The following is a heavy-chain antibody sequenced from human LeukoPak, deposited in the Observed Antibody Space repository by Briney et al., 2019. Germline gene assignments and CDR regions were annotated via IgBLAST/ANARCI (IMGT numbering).Heavy chain of an antibody. V-gene: IGHV3-23*01. CDR2: ISGSGDST. D-gene: IGHD2-8*01. CDR1: GFTFSSYG. CDR3: VKGSTNVRPYYFDY. Sequence: GGSLRLSCAASGFTFSSYGMHWVRQAPGKGLEWFSAISGSGDSTYYADSVRGRFTISRDNSKNTLYLQMNSVRAEDTAVYYCVKGSTNVRPYYFDYWGQGTLVTVSS. J-gene: IGHJ4*02.